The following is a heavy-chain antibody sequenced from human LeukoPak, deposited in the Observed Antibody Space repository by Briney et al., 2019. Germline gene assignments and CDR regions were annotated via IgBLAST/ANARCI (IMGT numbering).Heavy chain of an antibody. D-gene: IGHD3-9*01. J-gene: IGHJ4*02. Sequence: GASVKVSCKASGYTFTSYYMHWVRQAPGQGLEWMGIINPSGGSTSYAQKFQGRVTMTRDTSISTAYMELGRLRSGDTAVYYCARSPDILTGENFDYWGQGTLVTVSS. V-gene: IGHV1-46*01. CDR2: INPSGGST. CDR3: ARSPDILTGENFDY. CDR1: GYTFTSYY.